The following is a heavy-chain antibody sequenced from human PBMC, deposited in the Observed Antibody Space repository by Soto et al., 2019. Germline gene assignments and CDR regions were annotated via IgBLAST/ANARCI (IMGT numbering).Heavy chain of an antibody. CDR1: GYTFTGYY. Sequence: GASVKVSCKASGYTFTGYYMHWVRQAPGQGLEWMGWINPNSGGTNYAQKFQGRVTMTRDTSISTAYMELSRLRSDDTAVYYCARDTGYSSGWYTFTPYNWFDPWGQGTLVTVSS. CDR3: ARDTGYSSGWYTFTPYNWFDP. J-gene: IGHJ5*02. D-gene: IGHD6-19*01. V-gene: IGHV1-2*02. CDR2: INPNSGGT.